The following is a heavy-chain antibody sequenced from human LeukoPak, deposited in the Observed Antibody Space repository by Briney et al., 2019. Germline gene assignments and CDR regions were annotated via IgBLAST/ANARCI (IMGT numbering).Heavy chain of an antibody. V-gene: IGHV4-59*08. D-gene: IGHD3-10*01. CDR1: GGSISSYY. J-gene: IGHJ4*02. Sequence: SETLSLTCTVSGGSISSYYWSWIRQPPGKGLEWIGYIYYSGSTNYNPSLKSRVTMSVDTSKNQFSLKLSSVTAADTAVYYCARQYYYGSGSSHFDYWGQGTLVTVSS. CDR3: ARQYYYGSGSSHFDY. CDR2: IYYSGST.